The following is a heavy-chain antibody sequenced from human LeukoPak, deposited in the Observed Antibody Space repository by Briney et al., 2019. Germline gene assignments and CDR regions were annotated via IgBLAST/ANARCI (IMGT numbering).Heavy chain of an antibody. CDR3: ARDQYNYGYVSWFDP. D-gene: IGHD5-18*01. V-gene: IGHV3-48*03. CDR1: GFTFNSYE. CDR2: ISESGSAI. Sequence: GGSLRLSCAASGFTFNSYEMNWVRLAPGKGLEWVSYISESGSAIYYADSVKGRFTISRDNAKNSLYLQMNSLRAEDTAVYYCARDQYNYGYVSWFDPWGQGTLVTVSS. J-gene: IGHJ5*02.